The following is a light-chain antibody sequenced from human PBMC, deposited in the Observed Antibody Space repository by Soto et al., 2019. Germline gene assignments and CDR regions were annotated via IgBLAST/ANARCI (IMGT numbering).Light chain of an antibody. V-gene: IGLV1-51*01. CDR3: GTWDSSLSAAHYV. CDR1: SSNIGNNY. Sequence: QSVLTQPPSVSAAPGQKVTISCSGSSSNIGNNYVSWYQQLPGTAPKLLIYDNNKRPSGIPDLFSGSKSGTSATLGITGLQTGDEADYYCGTWDSSLSAAHYVFGTGTKLTVL. J-gene: IGLJ1*01. CDR2: DNN.